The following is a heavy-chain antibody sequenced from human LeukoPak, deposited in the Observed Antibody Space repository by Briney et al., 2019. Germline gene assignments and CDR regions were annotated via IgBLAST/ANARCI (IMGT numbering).Heavy chain of an antibody. J-gene: IGHJ4*02. Sequence: GASVKVSCKASGYTFTSYGISWVRQAPGQGLEWMGWISAYNGNTNYAQKLQGRVTMTTDTSTSTAYMELRSLRSDDTAVYYCARGPGYYDSSGYRRQYDYWGQGTLVTVSS. CDR2: ISAYNGNT. CDR3: ARGPGYYDSSGYRRQYDY. CDR1: GYTFTSYG. D-gene: IGHD3-22*01. V-gene: IGHV1-18*01.